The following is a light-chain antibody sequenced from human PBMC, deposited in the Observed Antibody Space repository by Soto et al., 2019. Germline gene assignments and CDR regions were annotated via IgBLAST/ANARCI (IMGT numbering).Light chain of an antibody. CDR1: QSISSY. V-gene: IGKV1-39*01. CDR3: HQSTRPPRP. CDR2: AAS. Sequence: DIQLTQSPSSLSASVGDRVTITCRASQSISSYLNWYQQKPGKAPKLLIYAASSLQSGVPSRFSGSGPGTDFPPPTTSLQPEDFAPSSCHQSTRPPRPSAQGP. J-gene: IGKJ1*01.